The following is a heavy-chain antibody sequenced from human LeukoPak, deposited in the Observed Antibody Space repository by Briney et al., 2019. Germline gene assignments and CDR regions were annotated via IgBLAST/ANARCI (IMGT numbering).Heavy chain of an antibody. Sequence: KPSETLSLTCTVSGGSISSSNHYWGWIRQPPGKGLEWIGSIYHSGSTYYNPSLKSRVTISVDTSKNQFSLKLRSVTAADTAVYHCARHWAYCSGGSCYSFDDWGQGTLVTVSS. CDR3: ARHWAYCSGGSCYSFDD. J-gene: IGHJ4*02. CDR2: IYHSGST. D-gene: IGHD2-15*01. V-gene: IGHV4-39*01. CDR1: GGSISSSNHY.